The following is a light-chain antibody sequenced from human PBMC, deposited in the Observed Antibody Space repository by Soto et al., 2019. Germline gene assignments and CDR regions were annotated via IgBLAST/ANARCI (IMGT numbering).Light chain of an antibody. Sequence: DIQMTQSPSTLSASIGDRVTITCRASQSINKWVAWHQQKPGKAPKLLIYDASSLQSGVPPRFSGSGSGTEFNLTIRSLQPDDIATYYCQQYSSYSAWTFGEGTKVEIK. CDR2: DAS. J-gene: IGKJ1*01. V-gene: IGKV1-5*01. CDR3: QQYSSYSAWT. CDR1: QSINKW.